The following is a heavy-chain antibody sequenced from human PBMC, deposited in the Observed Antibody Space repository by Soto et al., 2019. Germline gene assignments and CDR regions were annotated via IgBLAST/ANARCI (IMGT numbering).Heavy chain of an antibody. CDR1: GFTFSSYA. V-gene: IGHV3-23*01. CDR2: ISGSGGRT. J-gene: IGHJ6*03. D-gene: IGHD6-13*01. Sequence: EVQLLESGGGLIQPGGSLRLSCAASGFTFSSYAMSWVRQAPGKGLEWVSAISGSGGRTYYADSVQGRFTISRADSKNTLYLQMNSLRADDTALYYCAKSGSWDFCCMDVWGKGTTVTVSS. CDR3: AKSGSWDFCCMDV.